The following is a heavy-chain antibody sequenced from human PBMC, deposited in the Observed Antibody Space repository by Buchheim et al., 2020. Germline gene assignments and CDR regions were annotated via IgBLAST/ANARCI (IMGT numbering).Heavy chain of an antibody. D-gene: IGHD3-10*01. CDR1: GASISSGGYY. Sequence: QVQLQESGPGLVKPSQTLSLTCTVSGASISSGGYYWSWIRQLPGKGLEWIGYIYYSGSTYFNPSLKSRVTMSVDTFNNQFSLKLSSVTAADTAVYYCARGNAPMGAFDLWGQGT. J-gene: IGHJ3*01. CDR3: ARGNAPMGAFDL. CDR2: IYYSGST. V-gene: IGHV4-31*03.